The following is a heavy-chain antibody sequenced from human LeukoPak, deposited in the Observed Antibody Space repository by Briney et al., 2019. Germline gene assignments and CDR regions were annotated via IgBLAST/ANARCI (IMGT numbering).Heavy chain of an antibody. V-gene: IGHV4-4*07. CDR3: ARDNPPHLDILTGLYYGGFDY. D-gene: IGHD3-9*01. Sequence: SETLSLTCTVSGGSISSYYWSWLRQPAGKGLEWIGRIYTSGSTNYNPSLKSRVTMSVDTSKNQFSLKLSSVTAADTAVYYCARDNPPHLDILTGLYYGGFDYWGQGTLVTVSS. CDR2: IYTSGST. CDR1: GGSISSYY. J-gene: IGHJ4*02.